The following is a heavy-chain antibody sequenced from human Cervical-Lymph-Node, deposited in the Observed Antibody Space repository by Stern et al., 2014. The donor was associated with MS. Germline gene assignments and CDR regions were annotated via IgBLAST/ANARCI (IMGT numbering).Heavy chain of an antibody. V-gene: IGHV4-59*01. D-gene: IGHD2-15*01. CDR1: GGSISSYY. Sequence: VQLVESGPGLVKPSETLSLTCTVSGGSISSYYWSWIRQPPGKGLEWIGYIYYSGITNYNPSLKSRVTISVDTSKNQFSLKLSSVTAADTAVYYCARGRSYSIDYWGQGTLVTVSS. J-gene: IGHJ4*02. CDR3: ARGRSYSIDY. CDR2: IYYSGIT.